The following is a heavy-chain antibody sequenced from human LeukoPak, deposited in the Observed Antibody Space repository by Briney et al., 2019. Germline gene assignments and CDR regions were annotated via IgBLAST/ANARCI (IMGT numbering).Heavy chain of an antibody. V-gene: IGHV3-7*01. J-gene: IGHJ3*02. Sequence: GGSLRLSCAASGFTFSTYAIHWVRQAPGKGLEWVANIKQDGSEKYYVDSVKGRFTISRDNAKNSLYLQMNSLRAEDTAVYYCARIISGYDAFDIWGQGTMVTVSS. CDR2: IKQDGSEK. CDR1: GFTFSTYA. CDR3: ARIISGYDAFDI. D-gene: IGHD3-22*01.